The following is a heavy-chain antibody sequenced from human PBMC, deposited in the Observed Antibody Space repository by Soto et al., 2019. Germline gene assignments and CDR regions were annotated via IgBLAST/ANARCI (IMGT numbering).Heavy chain of an antibody. CDR2: IYYSGST. CDR1: GGSISSSSYY. V-gene: IGHV4-39*01. CDR3: ERHRARNWFDP. J-gene: IGHJ5*02. D-gene: IGHD6-6*01. Sequence: PSETLSLTCIVSGGSISSSSYYWGWIRQPPGKGLEWIGGIYYSGSTYYNPSLKSRVTISVDTSKNQFSLKLSSVTAADTAVFYCERHRARNWFDPWGQGTLVTVSS.